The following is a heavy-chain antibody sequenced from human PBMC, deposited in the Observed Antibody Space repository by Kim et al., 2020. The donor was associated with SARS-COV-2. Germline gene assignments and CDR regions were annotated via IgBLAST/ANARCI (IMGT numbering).Heavy chain of an antibody. CDR3: ARVALHWSRTQTLDY. V-gene: IGHV1-46*01. CDR1: GYTFTSYY. D-gene: IGHD1-1*01. CDR2: INPSGGST. Sequence: ASVKVSCKASGYTFTSYYMHWVRQAPGQGLEWMGIINPSGGSTSYAQKFQGRVTMTRDTSTSTVYMELSSLRSEDTAVYYCARVALHWSRTQTLDYWGQGTLVTVSS. J-gene: IGHJ4*02.